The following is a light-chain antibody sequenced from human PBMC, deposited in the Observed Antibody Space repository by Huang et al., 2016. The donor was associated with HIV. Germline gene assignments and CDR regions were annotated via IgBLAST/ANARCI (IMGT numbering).Light chain of an antibody. V-gene: IGKV2-28*01. J-gene: IGKJ2*01. CDR3: MQPLQTPYT. CDR2: LGS. Sequence: DIVLTQSAVSLPVIPGEPASISCRSTQSLLHSNGYNYLDWYLQKPGQSQQLLIYLGSNRASGVPDRFNGSVSGTDFTLKISRVEADDVGLYYCMQPLQTPYTFGQGTKLEIK. CDR1: QSLLHSNGYNY.